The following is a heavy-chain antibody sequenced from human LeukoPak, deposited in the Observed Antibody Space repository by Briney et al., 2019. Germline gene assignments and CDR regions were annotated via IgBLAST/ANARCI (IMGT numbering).Heavy chain of an antibody. V-gene: IGHV4-31*03. D-gene: IGHD6-19*01. J-gene: IGHJ4*02. CDR1: GGSISSGGYY. Sequence: SETLSLTCTVSGGSISSGGYYWSWLRQHPGKGLEWVGYIYYSGSTYYNRSLKSRVTISVDTSKNQFSLKLSSVTAADTAVYYCASNSVAGKVLVFDYWGQGTLVTVSS. CDR3: ASNSVAGKVLVFDY. CDR2: IYYSGST.